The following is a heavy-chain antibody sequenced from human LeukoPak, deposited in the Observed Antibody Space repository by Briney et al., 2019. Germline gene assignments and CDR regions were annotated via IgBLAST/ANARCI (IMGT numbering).Heavy chain of an antibody. CDR1: GGSISSYY. J-gene: IGHJ4*02. V-gene: IGHV4-59*01. CDR2: IYYSGST. Sequence: PSETLSLTCTVSGGSISSYYWSWIRQPPGKGLEWIGYIYYSGSTNYNPSLKSRVTISVDTSKNQFSLKLSSVTAADTAVYYCARVRSNGDYSPYFDYWGQGTLVTVSS. CDR3: ARVRSNGDYSPYFDY. D-gene: IGHD4-17*01.